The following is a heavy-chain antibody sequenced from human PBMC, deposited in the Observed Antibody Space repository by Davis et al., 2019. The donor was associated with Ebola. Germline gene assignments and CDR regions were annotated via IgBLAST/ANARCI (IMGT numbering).Heavy chain of an antibody. CDR3: ARDPTPYDFWSGYYSYYYYGMDV. Sequence: PGGSLRLSCAVYGGSFSGYYWSWIRQPPGKGLEWIGEINHSGSTNYNPSLKSRVTISVDTSKNQFSLKLSSVTAADTAVYYCARDPTPYDFWSGYYSYYYYGMDVWGQGTTVTVSS. CDR1: GGSFSGYY. D-gene: IGHD3-3*01. J-gene: IGHJ6*02. V-gene: IGHV4-34*01. CDR2: INHSGST.